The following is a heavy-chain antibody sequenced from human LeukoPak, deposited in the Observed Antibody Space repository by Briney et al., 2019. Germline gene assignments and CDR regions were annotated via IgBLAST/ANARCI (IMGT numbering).Heavy chain of an antibody. Sequence: GASVKVSCKASGYTFTGYYMHWVRQAPGQGLEWMGWINPNSGGTNYAQKFQGRVTMTRDTSISTAYTELSRLRSDDTAVYYCARGGRGNGNLAYHYYMDVWGKGTTVTVSS. CDR1: GYTFTGYY. CDR3: ARGGRGNGNLAYHYYMDV. V-gene: IGHV1-2*02. CDR2: INPNSGGT. J-gene: IGHJ6*03. D-gene: IGHD3-16*01.